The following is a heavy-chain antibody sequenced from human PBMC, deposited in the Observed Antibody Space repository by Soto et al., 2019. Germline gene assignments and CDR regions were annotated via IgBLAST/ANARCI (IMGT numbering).Heavy chain of an antibody. Sequence: GASVKVSCKASGGTFSSYAISWVRQAPGQGLEWMGGIIPIFGTANYAQKFQGRVTITADESPSTAYMELSSLRSGDTAVYYCATVGQRKLAARHYYYGMDVWGQGTTVTVAS. J-gene: IGHJ6*02. CDR2: IIPIFGTA. D-gene: IGHD6-6*01. CDR3: ATVGQRKLAARHYYYGMDV. V-gene: IGHV1-69*13. CDR1: GGTFSSYA.